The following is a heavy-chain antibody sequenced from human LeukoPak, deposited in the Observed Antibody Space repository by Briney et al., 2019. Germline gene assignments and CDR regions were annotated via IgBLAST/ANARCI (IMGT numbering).Heavy chain of an antibody. Sequence: ASVKVSCKASGYTFTSYGISWVRQAPGQGLEWMGWMNPNSGGTNYPQKFQGRVTMTRDTSINTAYMELSRLRSDDTAVYYCARDLSGTYQIDYWGQGTLVTVSS. CDR2: MNPNSGGT. D-gene: IGHD3-10*01. J-gene: IGHJ4*02. CDR3: ARDLSGTYQIDY. V-gene: IGHV1-2*02. CDR1: GYTFTSYG.